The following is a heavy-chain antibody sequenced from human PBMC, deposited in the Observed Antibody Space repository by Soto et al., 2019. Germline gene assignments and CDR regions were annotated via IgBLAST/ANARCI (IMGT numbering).Heavy chain of an antibody. D-gene: IGHD2-15*01. CDR1: GFTFSSYW. CDR3: VRTSLVVAAATREDY. J-gene: IGHJ4*02. Sequence: EVQLVESGGGLVQPGGSLRLSCAPSGFTFSSYWMHWVRQAPGKGLVWVSRINSDGSSTSDADSVKGRFTISRDNAKNTLYLQMNRLRAEDTAVYYCVRTSLVVAAATREDYWGQGTLVTVSS. V-gene: IGHV3-74*01. CDR2: INSDGSST.